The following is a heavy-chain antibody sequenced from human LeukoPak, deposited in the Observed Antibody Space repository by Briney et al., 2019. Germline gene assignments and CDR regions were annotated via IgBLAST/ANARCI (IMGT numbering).Heavy chain of an antibody. CDR3: ARLDSSSWSLYFDY. J-gene: IGHJ4*02. CDR1: GGSISSSSYY. Sequence: SETLSLTCTVSGGSISSSSYYWGWIRQPPGKGLEWIGSIYYSGSTYYNPSLKSRVTISVDTSKNQFSLKLSSVTAADTAVYYWARLDSSSWSLYFDYWGQGTLVTVSS. CDR2: IYYSGST. D-gene: IGHD6-13*01. V-gene: IGHV4-39*01.